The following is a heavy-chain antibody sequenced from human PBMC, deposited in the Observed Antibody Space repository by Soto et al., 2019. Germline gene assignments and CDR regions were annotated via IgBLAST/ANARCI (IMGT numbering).Heavy chain of an antibody. D-gene: IGHD2-15*01. J-gene: IGHJ4*02. CDR1: GGSINSYY. CDR2: IYYSGST. V-gene: IGHV4-59*01. Sequence: SETLSLTYTVSGGSINSYYWSWIRQPPGKGLEWIGYIYYSGSTNYNPSLKGRVTISLDTSKDQFSLKLTSVTAADTAVYYCARVCCGGTFDYWGQGTLVTVSS. CDR3: ARVCCGGTFDY.